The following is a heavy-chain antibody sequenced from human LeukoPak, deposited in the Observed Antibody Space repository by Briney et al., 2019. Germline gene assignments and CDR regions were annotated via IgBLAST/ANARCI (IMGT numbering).Heavy chain of an antibody. CDR2: ITAKTDGGTT. D-gene: IGHD1-20*01. CDR3: ATDEDNSFFH. V-gene: IGHV3-15*01. J-gene: IGHJ4*02. Sequence: GGSLRLSCAASGFTFSDAWMSWVRQAPGRGLEWVGRITAKTDGGTTDSAAPVKGRFTISRDDSKSTLYLQMNSLKTEDTAVYYCATDEDNSFFHWGQGTLVTVSS. CDR1: GFTFSDAW.